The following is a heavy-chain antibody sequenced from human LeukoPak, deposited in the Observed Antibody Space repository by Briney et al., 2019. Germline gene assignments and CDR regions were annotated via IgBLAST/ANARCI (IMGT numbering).Heavy chain of an antibody. D-gene: IGHD3-10*01. CDR3: ARLRDGRDFGAIDY. V-gene: IGHV5-51*01. CDR2: IYPGDSDT. CDR1: GYIFTSYW. Sequence: GSLRLSCKGSGYIFTSYWIGWVRQMPGKGLEWMGIIYPGDSDTRYSPSFQGQVSISGDKSISTAYLQWSSLKASDSAMYYCARLRDGRDFGAIDYGGHTTPVTVSS. J-gene: IGHJ4*03.